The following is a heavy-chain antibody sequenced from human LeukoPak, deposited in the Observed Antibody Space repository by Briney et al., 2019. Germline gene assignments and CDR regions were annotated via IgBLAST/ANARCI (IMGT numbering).Heavy chain of an antibody. Sequence: PGGSLRLSCAASGFVFSDYSMNWVRQAPGKGLEWVSNIRGSGSGSGSGMYYADSVKGRFTISRDNAKNSLYLQMSSLRAEDTAFYYCARDNNWGFDFWGQGALVTASS. CDR2: IRGSGSGSGSGM. J-gene: IGHJ4*02. CDR3: ARDNNWGFDF. CDR1: GFVFSDYS. V-gene: IGHV3-48*04. D-gene: IGHD7-27*01.